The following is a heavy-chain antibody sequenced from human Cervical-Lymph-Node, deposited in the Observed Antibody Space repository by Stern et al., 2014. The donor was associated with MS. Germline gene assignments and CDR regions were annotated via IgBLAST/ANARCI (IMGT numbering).Heavy chain of an antibody. CDR2: IRDKADSYTT. CDR3: ARGGLD. V-gene: IGHV3-72*01. CDR1: GFPFSDYY. J-gene: IGHJ4*02. Sequence: EVQLVQPGGDLVQPGGSLRLSCAASGFPFSDYYMDWVRQAPGKGLEWVGRIRDKADSYTTEYAASVNGRFSISRDDSRNSLYLQMSSLKTEDTAVYYCARGGLDWGQGTLVTVSS.